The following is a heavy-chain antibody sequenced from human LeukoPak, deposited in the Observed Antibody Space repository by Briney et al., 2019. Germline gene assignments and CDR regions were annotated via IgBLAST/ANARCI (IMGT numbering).Heavy chain of an antibody. J-gene: IGHJ6*03. Sequence: GASVKVSCKASGYTFTGYYMHWVRQAPGQGLEWMGWINPNSGGANYAQKFQGRVTMTRDTSISTAYMELSRLRSDDTAVYYCARGTYGHNYYYYYYMDVWGKGTTVTVSS. V-gene: IGHV1-2*02. CDR1: GYTFTGYY. CDR2: INPNSGGA. D-gene: IGHD3-10*01. CDR3: ARGTYGHNYYYYYYMDV.